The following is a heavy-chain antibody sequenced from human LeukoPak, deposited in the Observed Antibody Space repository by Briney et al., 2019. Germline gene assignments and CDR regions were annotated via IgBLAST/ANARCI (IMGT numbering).Heavy chain of an antibody. CDR1: GYTLTELS. V-gene: IGHV1-24*01. Sequence: ASVKVSCKVTGYTLTELSMHWVRQAPGKGLEWMGGFDPEDGETIYAQKFQGRVTMTEDTSTDTAYMELSSLRSEDTAVYYCATDRPRSNSHYDFWSGYYPFYDIWGQGTMVTVSS. CDR2: FDPEDGET. J-gene: IGHJ3*02. D-gene: IGHD3-3*01. CDR3: ATDRPRSNSHYDFWSGYYPFYDI.